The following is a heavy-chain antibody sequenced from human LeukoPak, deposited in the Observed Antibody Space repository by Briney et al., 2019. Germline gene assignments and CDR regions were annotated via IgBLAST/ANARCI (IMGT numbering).Heavy chain of an antibody. Sequence: PSETLSLTCTVSGYSISSGYYWGWIRQPPGKGLEWIGSIYHSGSTYYNPSLKSRVTISVDTSKNQFSLKLSSVTAADTAVYYCASLDDSSGYYTYWGQGTLVTVSS. V-gene: IGHV4-38-2*02. D-gene: IGHD3-22*01. J-gene: IGHJ4*02. CDR3: ASLDDSSGYYTY. CDR1: GYSISSGYY. CDR2: IYHSGST.